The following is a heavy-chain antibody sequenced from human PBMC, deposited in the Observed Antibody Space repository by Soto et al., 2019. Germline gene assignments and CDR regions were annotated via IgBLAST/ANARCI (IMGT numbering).Heavy chain of an antibody. CDR2: ISYDGSNK. CDR1: GFTFSSYA. Sequence: QVQLVESGGGVVQPGRSLRLSCTASGFTFSSYAMHWVRQAPGKGLEWVAVISYDGSNKYYADSVKGRFTISRDNSKNTLYLQMISLRAEDTAVYYCARDKRDLRFLEWSYYFAYWGQGTLVTVSS. D-gene: IGHD3-3*01. J-gene: IGHJ4*02. CDR3: ARDKRDLRFLEWSYYFAY. V-gene: IGHV3-30-3*01.